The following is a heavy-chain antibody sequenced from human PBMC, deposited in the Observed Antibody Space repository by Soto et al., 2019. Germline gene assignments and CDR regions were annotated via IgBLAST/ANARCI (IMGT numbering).Heavy chain of an antibody. Sequence: GGSLRLSCAASGFTFSSYAMSWVRQAPGKGLEWVSAISGSGGSTYYADSVKGRFTISRDNSKNTLYLQMNSLRAEDTAFFYCAKGSASARPYYFDYWGQGTLVTVSS. CDR1: GFTFSSYA. J-gene: IGHJ4*02. D-gene: IGHD6-6*01. CDR2: ISGSGGST. CDR3: AKGSASARPYYFDY. V-gene: IGHV3-23*01.